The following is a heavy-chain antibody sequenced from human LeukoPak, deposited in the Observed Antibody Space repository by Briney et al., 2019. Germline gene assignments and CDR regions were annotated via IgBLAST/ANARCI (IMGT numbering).Heavy chain of an antibody. J-gene: IGHJ4*02. CDR2: ISYSGST. CDR1: GGSISSYY. V-gene: IGHV4-59*01. CDR3: ARGSGGSGSNFDY. D-gene: IGHD3-10*01. Sequence: SETLSLTCTVPGGSISSYYWSWIRQPPGKGLEWIGYISYSGSTNYNPSLKSRVTISADTSKNQFSLKLSSVTAADTALYYCARGSGGSGSNFDYWGQGTLVTVSS.